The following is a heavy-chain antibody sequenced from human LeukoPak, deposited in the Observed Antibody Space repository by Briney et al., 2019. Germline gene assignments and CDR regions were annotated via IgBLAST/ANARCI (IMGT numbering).Heavy chain of an antibody. J-gene: IGHJ6*03. V-gene: IGHV3-64*01. CDR2: INSNGGST. D-gene: IGHD1-26*01. CDR3: ARAKFSAYTGNPGARKSSYDMDV. CDR1: GFTFSNYA. Sequence: PGGSLRLSCVASGFTFSNYAMHWVRQTPGKGLEYVSGINSNGGSTQYAYSVKGRFTISRENSKHTLYLQMGSLRTEDTAVYYCARAKFSAYTGNPGARKSSYDMDVWGKGTTVTVSS.